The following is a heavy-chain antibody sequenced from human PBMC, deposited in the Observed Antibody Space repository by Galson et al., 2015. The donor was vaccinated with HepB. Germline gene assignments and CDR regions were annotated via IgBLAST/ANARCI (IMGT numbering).Heavy chain of an antibody. J-gene: IGHJ4*02. D-gene: IGHD5-18*01. CDR2: ISGSGGST. V-gene: IGHV3-23*01. CDR3: AKDGAAMVLYYFDY. CDR1: GFTFSSYA. Sequence: SLRLSCAASGFTFSSYAMSWSGQAPGKGLEWVSAISGSGGSTYYADSVKGRFTISRDNSKNTLYLQMNSLRAEDTAVYYCAKDGAAMVLYYFDYWGQGTLVTVSS.